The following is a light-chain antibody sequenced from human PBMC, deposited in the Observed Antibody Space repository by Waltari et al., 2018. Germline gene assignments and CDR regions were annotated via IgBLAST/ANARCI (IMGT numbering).Light chain of an antibody. CDR3: SSSTTSNTWV. Sequence: QSALTQPASVSGSPGQSITLSCTGTTSDIGYYNSVSWYQQHPGEAPTLMIYEVSNRPSGVSNRFSGSKSGNTASLTISGLQAEDEADYYCSSSTTSNTWVFGGGTRLTVL. V-gene: IGLV2-14*01. CDR1: TSDIGYYNS. J-gene: IGLJ3*02. CDR2: EVS.